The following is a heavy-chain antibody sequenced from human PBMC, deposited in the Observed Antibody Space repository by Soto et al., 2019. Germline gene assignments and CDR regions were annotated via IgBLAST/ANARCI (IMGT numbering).Heavy chain of an antibody. D-gene: IGHD5-12*01. Sequence: QVPLVQSGAEVKKPGASVKVSCKASGYTFTSYAMHWVRQAPGQRLEWMGWINAGNGNTKYSQKFQGRVTITRDTCASTAYMELSSLRSEDTAVYYFASYGSGYENDHFDYRGQGSLVAVSS. CDR3: ASYGSGYENDHFDY. J-gene: IGHJ4*02. CDR1: GYTFTSYA. CDR2: INAGNGNT. V-gene: IGHV1-3*01.